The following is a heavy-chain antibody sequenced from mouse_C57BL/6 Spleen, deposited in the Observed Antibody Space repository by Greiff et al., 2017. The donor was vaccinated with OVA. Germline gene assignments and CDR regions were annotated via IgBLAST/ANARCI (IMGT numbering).Heavy chain of an antibody. V-gene: IGHV1-82*01. Sequence: QVQLQQSGPELVKPGASVKISCKASGYAFSSSWMNWVKQRPGKGLEWIGRIYPGDGDTNYNGKFKGKATLTADKSSSTAYMQLSSLTSEDSAVYFCARVWDFDYWGQGTTLTVSS. CDR2: IYPGDGDT. CDR3: ARVWDFDY. J-gene: IGHJ2*01. D-gene: IGHD4-1*01. CDR1: GYAFSSSW.